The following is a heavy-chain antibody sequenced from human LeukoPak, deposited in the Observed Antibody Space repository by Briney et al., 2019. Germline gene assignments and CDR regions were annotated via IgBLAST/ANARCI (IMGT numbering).Heavy chain of an antibody. J-gene: IGHJ4*02. D-gene: IGHD1-26*01. CDR1: GGTFSSYA. Sequence: SVKVSCKASGGTFSSYAISWVRQAPGQGLEWMGGIIPIFGTANYAQKFQGRVTITADESTSTAYMELSSLRSEDTAVYCCARESGSYSAFDYWGQGTLVTVSS. CDR3: ARESGSYSAFDY. V-gene: IGHV1-69*13. CDR2: IIPIFGTA.